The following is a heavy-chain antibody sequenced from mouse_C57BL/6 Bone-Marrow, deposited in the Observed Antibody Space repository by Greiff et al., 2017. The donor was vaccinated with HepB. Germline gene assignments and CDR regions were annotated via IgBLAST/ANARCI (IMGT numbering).Heavy chain of an antibody. J-gene: IGHJ4*01. CDR3: ARGSSTMVTTYAMDY. CDR1: GFTFSSYG. CDR2: ISSGGSYT. D-gene: IGHD2-2*01. Sequence: DVHLVESGGDLVKPGGSLKLSCAASGFTFSSYGMSWVRQTPDKRLEWVATISSGGSYTYYPDSVKGRFTISRDNAKNTLYLQMSSLKSEDTAMYYCARGSSTMVTTYAMDYWGQGTSVTVSS. V-gene: IGHV5-6*01.